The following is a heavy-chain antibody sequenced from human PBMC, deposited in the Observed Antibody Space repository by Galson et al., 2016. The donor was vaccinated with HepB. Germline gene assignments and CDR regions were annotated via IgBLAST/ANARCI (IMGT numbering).Heavy chain of an antibody. Sequence: SETLSLTCTVSGGSISSYYWSWIRQPPGRGLEWIGYVYYSGSTNYNSSLKSRVTISVAPSKNQFSLRLTSVTAADTGVYYCARSKVGDWDWYFDLWGRGTLLTVSS. V-gene: IGHV4-59*01. CDR1: GGSISSYY. D-gene: IGHD2-21*02. J-gene: IGHJ2*01. CDR2: VYYSGST. CDR3: ARSKVGDWDWYFDL.